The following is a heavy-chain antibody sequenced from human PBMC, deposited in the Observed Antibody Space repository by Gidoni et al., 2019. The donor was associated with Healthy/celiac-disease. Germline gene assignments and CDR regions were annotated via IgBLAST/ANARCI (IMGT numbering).Heavy chain of an antibody. CDR1: GYTFPSYA. CDR3: ARDLGMGFFDY. V-gene: IGHV1-3*01. D-gene: IGHD3-16*01. Sequence: QVQLVQSGAEVKKPGASVKVSCKASGYTFPSYAMHWVRQAPGQRLEWMGWINAGNGNTKYSQKFQGRVTITRDTYASTAYMELSSLRSEDTAVYYCARDLGMGFFDYWGQGTLVTVSS. CDR2: INAGNGNT. J-gene: IGHJ4*02.